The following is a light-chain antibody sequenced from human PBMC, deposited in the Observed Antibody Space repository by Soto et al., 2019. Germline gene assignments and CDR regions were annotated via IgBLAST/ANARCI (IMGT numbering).Light chain of an antibody. CDR1: QSISIY. V-gene: IGKV1-39*01. CDR2: GAS. Sequence: DIQMTQSPSSLSAFVGDRVTISCRASQSISIYLNWYQQKPGKAPNLLIYGASSLQSGVPSRFSGSGSGTDFTLTISSLQPEDFATYYCQHRYNTPITFGQGTRLEIK. CDR3: QHRYNTPIT. J-gene: IGKJ5*01.